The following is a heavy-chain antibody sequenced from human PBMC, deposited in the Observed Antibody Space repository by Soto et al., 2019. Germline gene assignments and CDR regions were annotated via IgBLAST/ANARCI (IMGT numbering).Heavy chain of an antibody. CDR1: GGSFSGYY. Sequence: SETLSLTCGVYGGSFSGYYWSWIRQPQGKGMEWIGEINHSGSTNYNPSLKSRVTISVDTSKNQFSLKLSSVTAADTAVYYCARKYYDFWSGYYYYYYYYMDVWGKGTTVTVSS. J-gene: IGHJ6*03. CDR2: INHSGST. D-gene: IGHD3-3*01. V-gene: IGHV4-34*01. CDR3: ARKYYDFWSGYYYYYYYYMDV.